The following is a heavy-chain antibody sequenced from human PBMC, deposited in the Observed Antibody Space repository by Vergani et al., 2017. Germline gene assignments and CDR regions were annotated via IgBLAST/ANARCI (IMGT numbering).Heavy chain of an antibody. V-gene: IGHV3-15*01. CDR2: IKSKTDGGTT. CDR3: AARGYDILTGCYDI. Sequence: EVQLVESGGGLVKPGGSLRLSCAASGFTFSNAWMSWVRQAPGKGLEWVGRIKSKTDGGTTDYAAPVKGRFTISRDDSKNTLYLQMNSLKTEDTAVYYCAARGYDILTGCYDIWGQGTMVTVSS. CDR1: GFTFSNAW. J-gene: IGHJ3*02. D-gene: IGHD3-9*01.